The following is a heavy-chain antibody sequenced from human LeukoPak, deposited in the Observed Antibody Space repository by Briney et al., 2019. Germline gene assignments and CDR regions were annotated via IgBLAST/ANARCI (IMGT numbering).Heavy chain of an antibody. CDR3: ARGNEVVLADTPPYYYMDV. J-gene: IGHJ6*03. CDR1: GFTFSSYW. V-gene: IGHV3-7*01. D-gene: IGHD2-2*01. Sequence: GGSLRLSSAASGFTFSSYWMSWVRQAPGKGLEWVTNIKQDGSEKYYVDSVKGRFTISRDNAKNSLYLQMNSLRAEDTAVYYCARGNEVVLADTPPYYYMDVWGKGTTVTVSS. CDR2: IKQDGSEK.